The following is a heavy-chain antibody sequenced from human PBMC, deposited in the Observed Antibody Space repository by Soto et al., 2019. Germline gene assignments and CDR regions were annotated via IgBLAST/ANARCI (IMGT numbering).Heavy chain of an antibody. CDR3: VKEFGVAGSSYESFFDY. CDR1: GFIFSNYD. D-gene: IGHD5-18*01. V-gene: IGHV3-30*18. J-gene: IGHJ4*02. CDR2: ISFDGSNK. Sequence: PGGSLRLSCAASGFIFSNYDMHWVRQAPGKGLEWVTVISFDGSNKYYADSVKGRFTIARDNSQNTLYLQMNSLRAEDTAVYYCVKEFGVAGSSYESFFDYWGQGTLVTVSS.